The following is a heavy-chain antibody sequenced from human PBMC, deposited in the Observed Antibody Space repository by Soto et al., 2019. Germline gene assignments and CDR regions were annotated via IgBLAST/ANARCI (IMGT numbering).Heavy chain of an antibody. Sequence: EVQLVESAGGLVQPGGSLRLSCAASGFTFSSYSMNWVRQAPGKGLEWVSYISSSSSTIYYADSVKGRFTISRDNAKNSLYLQMNSLRDEDTAVYYCARTPLYCSGGSCYSKYFQHWGQGTLVTVSS. CDR2: ISSSSSTI. V-gene: IGHV3-48*02. CDR1: GFTFSSYS. J-gene: IGHJ1*01. D-gene: IGHD2-15*01. CDR3: ARTPLYCSGGSCYSKYFQH.